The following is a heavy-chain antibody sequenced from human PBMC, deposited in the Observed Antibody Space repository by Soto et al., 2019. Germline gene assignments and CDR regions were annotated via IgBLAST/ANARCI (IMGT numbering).Heavy chain of an antibody. CDR1: GYTFTTDA. Sequence: QVHLVQSGAEEKKPGASVKVSCKASGYTFTTDALHWVRQAPGQRLEWMGGINAANGDTKYSQKFHDRVTITRDTSASTAYMELSSLRREDTAVYYCARLNWDDGGNWFDPWGQGTLVTVSS. V-gene: IGHV1-3*05. CDR3: ARLNWDDGGNWFDP. J-gene: IGHJ5*02. D-gene: IGHD1-20*01. CDR2: INAANGDT.